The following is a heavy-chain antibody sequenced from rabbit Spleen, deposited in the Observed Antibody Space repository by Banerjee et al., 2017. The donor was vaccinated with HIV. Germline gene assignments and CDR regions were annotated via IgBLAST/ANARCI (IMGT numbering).Heavy chain of an antibody. V-gene: IGHV1S45*01. D-gene: IGHD6-1*01. Sequence: QEQLEESGGDLVKPEGSLTLTCTASGFSFSSSYWICWVRQAPGKGLEWIACIYTGSGSTYYASWAKGRFTISKTSSTTVTLQMTSLTAADTATYFCARTIHNVYVGFNLWGPGTLVTVS. CDR1: GFSFSSSYW. CDR2: IYTGSGST. CDR3: ARTIHNVYVGFNL. J-gene: IGHJ4*01.